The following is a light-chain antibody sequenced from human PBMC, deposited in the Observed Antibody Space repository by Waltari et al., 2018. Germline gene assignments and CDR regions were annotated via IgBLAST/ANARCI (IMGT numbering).Light chain of an antibody. CDR2: EDT. V-gene: IGLV3-10*01. CDR3: YSSDSTGLRV. CDR1: ELPRKY. Sequence: SYELTQPPSVSVSPGQTARITCSGHELPRKYAYWFQQKSGKAPRLVIYEDTKRTAGIPERFSGSSSGTVATLTITGAQVDDEADYYCYSSDSTGLRVFGGGTTVVVL. J-gene: IGLJ1*01.